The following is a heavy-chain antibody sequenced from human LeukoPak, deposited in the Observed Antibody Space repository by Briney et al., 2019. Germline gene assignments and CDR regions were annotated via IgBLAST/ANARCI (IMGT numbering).Heavy chain of an antibody. D-gene: IGHD3-22*01. CDR2: INTNTGNP. J-gene: IGHJ4*02. CDR3: ARDGTGYYDSSGYPHFDY. Sequence: ASVKVSCKASGYTFTSYAMNWVRQAPGQGLEWMGWINTNTGNPTYAQGFTGRFVFSLDTSVSTAYLQISSLKAEDTAVYYCARDGTGYYDSSGYPHFDYWGQGTLVTVSS. V-gene: IGHV7-4-1*02. CDR1: GYTFTSYA.